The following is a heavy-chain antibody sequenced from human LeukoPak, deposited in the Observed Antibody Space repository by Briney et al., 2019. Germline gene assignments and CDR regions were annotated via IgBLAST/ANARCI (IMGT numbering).Heavy chain of an antibody. CDR2: ISGSGGST. CDR3: ARVMATPSNVWYYFDV. J-gene: IGHJ4*02. Sequence: PGGSLRLSCVASRFQFSSYAMSWVRQAPGKGLEWVSVISGSGGSTYYADSVVGRFTISRDSSKSTLYLQMNSLRVEDTAVYYCARVMATPSNVWYYFDVWGQGTPVTVSS. V-gene: IGHV3-23*01. D-gene: IGHD5-24*01. CDR1: RFQFSSYA.